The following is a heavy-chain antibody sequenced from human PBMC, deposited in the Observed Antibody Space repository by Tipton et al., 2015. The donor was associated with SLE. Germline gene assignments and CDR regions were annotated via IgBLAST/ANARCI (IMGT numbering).Heavy chain of an antibody. Sequence: TLSLTCTVSGGSISNYYWNWIRQPPGKGLEWIGYIYYSGSTNYNPSLKSRVTISVDTSKNQISLKLSSVTAADTAVYYCARYPESNYHWFGPWGQGALVTVSS. D-gene: IGHD4-11*01. J-gene: IGHJ5*02. V-gene: IGHV4-59*12. CDR1: GGSISNYY. CDR3: ARYPESNYHWFGP. CDR2: IYYSGST.